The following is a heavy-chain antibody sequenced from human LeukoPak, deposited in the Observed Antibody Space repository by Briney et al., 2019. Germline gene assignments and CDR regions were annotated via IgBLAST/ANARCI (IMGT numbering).Heavy chain of an antibody. J-gene: IGHJ4*02. CDR3: ARDHKGYYDSSGYYYRRGGPDRRGGGDY. Sequence: SETLSLTCTVSGGSISSSSYYWGWIRQPPGKGLEWIGSIYYSGSTYYNPSLKSRVTISVDTSKNQFSLKLSSVTAADTAVYYCARDHKGYYDSSGYYYRRGGPDRRGGGDYWGQGTLVTVSS. V-gene: IGHV4-39*07. CDR2: IYYSGST. D-gene: IGHD3-22*01. CDR1: GGSISSSSYY.